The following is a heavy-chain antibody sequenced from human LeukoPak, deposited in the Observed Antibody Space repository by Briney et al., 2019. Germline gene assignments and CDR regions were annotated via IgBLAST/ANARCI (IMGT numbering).Heavy chain of an antibody. CDR2: IYPGDSDT. CDR1: GYTFTSYW. Sequence: ASVKVSCKASGYTFTSYWIGWVRQMPGKGLEWMGIIYPGDSDTRYSPSFQGQVTISADKSISTAYLQWSSLKASDTAMYYCARRYSASGSYSAFDYWGQGTLVTVSS. CDR3: ARRYSASGSYSAFDY. V-gene: IGHV5-51*01. D-gene: IGHD3-10*01. J-gene: IGHJ4*02.